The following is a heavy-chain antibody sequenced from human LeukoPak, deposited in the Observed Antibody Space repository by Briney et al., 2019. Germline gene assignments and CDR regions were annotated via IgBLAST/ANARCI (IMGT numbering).Heavy chain of an antibody. CDR3: AKRYYYDAPDL. CDR1: GFTFSSYA. Sequence: GGSLRLSCAASGFTFSSYAMSWVRQAPGKGLEWVSGISSSGGSTVYADSVKGWFTISRDNFRNTVFLQMDSLRAEDKAVYYCAKRYYYDAPDLWGQGTLVTVSS. D-gene: IGHD3-22*01. J-gene: IGHJ5*02. V-gene: IGHV3-23*01. CDR2: ISSSGGST.